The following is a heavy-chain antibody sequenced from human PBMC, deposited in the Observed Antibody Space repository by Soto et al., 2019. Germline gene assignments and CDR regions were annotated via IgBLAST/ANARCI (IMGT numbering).Heavy chain of an antibody. CDR2: ISYDGSNK. V-gene: IGHV3-30-3*01. Sequence: QVQLVESGGGVVQPGRSLRLSCAASGFTFRSYAMHWVRQAPGKGLEWVAVISYDGSNKYYADSVKGRFTISRDNSKKPLYLQMNSMRAEDTAVYYCARPLWRDDYNWGYFDLWGRGTLVTVSS. J-gene: IGHJ2*01. D-gene: IGHD4-4*01. CDR3: ARPLWRDDYNWGYFDL. CDR1: GFTFRSYA.